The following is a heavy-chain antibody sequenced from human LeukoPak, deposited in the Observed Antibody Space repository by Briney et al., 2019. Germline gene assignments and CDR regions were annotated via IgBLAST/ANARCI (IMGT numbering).Heavy chain of an antibody. CDR2: IYYSGST. CDR3: ARHKVTEWFDP. Sequence: KPSETLSLTCTVSGGSISSYYWSWIRQPPGKGLEWIGYIYYSGSTNYNPSLKSRVTISVDTSKNQFSLKLSSVTAADTAVYYCARHKVTEWFDPWGQGTLVTVSS. J-gene: IGHJ5*02. D-gene: IGHD5-18*01. CDR1: GGSISSYY. V-gene: IGHV4-59*01.